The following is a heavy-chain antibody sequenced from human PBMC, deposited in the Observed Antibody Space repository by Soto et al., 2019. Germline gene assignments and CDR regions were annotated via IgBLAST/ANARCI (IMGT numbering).Heavy chain of an antibody. CDR3: TRGLASGDY. CDR2: INPNGGST. V-gene: IGHV1-46*03. J-gene: IGHJ4*02. Sequence: QVQLVQPGAEVKKPGASVKFSCKSSGYIFTNFYIHWVRQAPGQGLEWIEIINPNGGSTNYAQNFQGRVTMTRDTSTSTVYMDLSSLRSEDTAVYYCTRGLASGDYWGQGTLITVSS. D-gene: IGHD6-6*01. CDR1: GYIFTNFY.